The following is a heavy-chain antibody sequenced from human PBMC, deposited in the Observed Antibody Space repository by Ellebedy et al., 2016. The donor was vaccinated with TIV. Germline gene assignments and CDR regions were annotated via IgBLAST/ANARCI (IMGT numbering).Heavy chain of an antibody. CDR3: ARVRRGSSGMDV. Sequence: ASVKVSCKASGYTFTANYVHWVRQAPGQGLEWMGWINPDSGVTNFAQKFQGRATMTRDTSVNTAYMELSRLESADTAVYYCARVRRGSSGMDVWGQGTTVTVS. CDR2: INPDSGVT. J-gene: IGHJ6*02. V-gene: IGHV1-2*02. D-gene: IGHD6-13*01. CDR1: GYTFTANY.